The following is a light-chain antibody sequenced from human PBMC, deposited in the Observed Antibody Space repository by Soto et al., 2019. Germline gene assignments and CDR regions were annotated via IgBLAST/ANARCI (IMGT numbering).Light chain of an antibody. CDR1: SSNIGAGYD. Sequence: QSALRQAPSISGAPGHRFTISCTGSSSNIGAGYDVHWFQQFPGTAPRLLIHGNNNRPSGVPDRFSGSESGTSASLAIAGLQAGDDAIYYCQSFDSDLSALVFGTGTKVTVL. J-gene: IGLJ1*01. V-gene: IGLV1-40*01. CDR3: QSFDSDLSALV. CDR2: GNN.